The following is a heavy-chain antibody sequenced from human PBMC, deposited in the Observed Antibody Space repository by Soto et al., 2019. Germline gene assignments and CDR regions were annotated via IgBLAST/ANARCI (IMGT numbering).Heavy chain of an antibody. CDR3: ARNIWSDFWSGYSTGANHNYFDMDV. Sequence: PGGSLRLSCTASGFTFSSYSMNWVRQAPVKGLEWVSFISSGTDTKKYADSVKGRFSISRDNARSSLYLQMNSLRDEDTAVYYCARNIWSDFWSGYSTGANHNYFDMDVWGQGTTVTVSS. V-gene: IGHV3-48*02. CDR2: ISSGTDTK. CDR1: GFTFSSYS. D-gene: IGHD3-3*01. J-gene: IGHJ6*02.